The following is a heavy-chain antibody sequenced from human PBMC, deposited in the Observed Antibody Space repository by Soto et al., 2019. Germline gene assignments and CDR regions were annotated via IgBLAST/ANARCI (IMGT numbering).Heavy chain of an antibody. CDR2: INPNSGGT. J-gene: IGHJ4*02. Sequence: QVQLVQAGAEVKKPGASVKVSCKASGYTFTGYYMHWVRQAPGQGLEWMGWINPNSGGTNYARRFQGRVTMTRDTSISTAYRELSRLRSDDTAVYYCARDLQLTCWGQGTLVTVSS. V-gene: IGHV1-2*02. CDR3: ARDLQLTC. D-gene: IGHD1-1*01. CDR1: GYTFTGYY.